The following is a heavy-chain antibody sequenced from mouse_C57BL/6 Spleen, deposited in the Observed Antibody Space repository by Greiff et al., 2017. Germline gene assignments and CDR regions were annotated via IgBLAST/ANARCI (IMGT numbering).Heavy chain of an antibody. CDR3: AREGVTTVVEPLHAMDY. CDR1: GYTFTSYW. D-gene: IGHD1-1*01. J-gene: IGHJ4*01. V-gene: IGHV1-64*01. CDR2: IHPNSGST. Sequence: QVQLQQPGAELVKPGASVKLSCKASGYTFTSYWMHWVKQRPGQGLEWIGMIHPNSGSTNYNEKFKSKATLTVDKSSSTAYMQLSSLTSEDSAVYYCAREGVTTVVEPLHAMDYWGQGTSVTVSS.